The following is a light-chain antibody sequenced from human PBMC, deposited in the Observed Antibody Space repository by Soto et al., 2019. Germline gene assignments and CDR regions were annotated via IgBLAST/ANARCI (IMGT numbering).Light chain of an antibody. J-gene: IGKJ4*01. CDR3: QQYESFPLT. V-gene: IGKV1-16*01. Sequence: DIQMTQSPSSLSASVGDSVTITCRASQGINKFLAWFQQKPGTAPKSLISTASRLQCGVPSRFSGSGSGTHFTLTINNLQPEDFAKYYCQQYESFPLTFGGGTRVEIK. CDR2: TAS. CDR1: QGINKF.